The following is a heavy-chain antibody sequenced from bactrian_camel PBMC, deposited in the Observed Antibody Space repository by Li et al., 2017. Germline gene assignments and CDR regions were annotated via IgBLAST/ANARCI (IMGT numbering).Heavy chain of an antibody. CDR2: IRADGTT. J-gene: IGHJ6*01. Sequence: HVQLVESGGGLAQPGGSLRLSCTAPGFPLTTCAMNWYRQAAGKQREWVSAIRADGTTSYADSVKGRFTISRDNAEENTVSLQMNSLKFEDTTLYYCITPGVGYGMGTDFGHWGQGTQVTVS. D-gene: IGHD3*01. CDR1: GFPLTTCA. CDR3: ITPGVGYGMGTDFGH. V-gene: IGHV3S53*01.